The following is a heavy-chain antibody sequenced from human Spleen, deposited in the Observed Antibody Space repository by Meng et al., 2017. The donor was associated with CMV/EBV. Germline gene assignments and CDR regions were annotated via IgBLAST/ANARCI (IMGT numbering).Heavy chain of an antibody. D-gene: IGHD5-12*01. CDR2: IYSDGRT. CDR3: ARGGYTSGSGWFDP. J-gene: IGHJ5*02. Sequence: GYSISTGGFSWNWLRQQEEKGLEWIGYIYSDGRTYYNPSLKSRLTISLDTPQNQFSLNLISVTAADTAVYYCARGGYTSGSGWFDPWGQGTLVTVSS. CDR1: GYSISTGGFS. V-gene: IGHV4-31*02.